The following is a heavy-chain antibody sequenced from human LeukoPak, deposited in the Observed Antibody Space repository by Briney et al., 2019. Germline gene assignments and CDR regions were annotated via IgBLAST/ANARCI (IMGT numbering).Heavy chain of an antibody. Sequence: GGSLRLSCAASGFTFSSYAMHWVRQAPGKGLEWVAVISYDGSNKYCADSVKGRFTISRDNSKNTLYLQMNSPRAEDTAVYYCTTGVLGYYDFWSGFDYWGQGTLVTVSS. CDR3: TTGVLGYYDFWSGFDY. CDR1: GFTFSSYA. V-gene: IGHV3-30*04. D-gene: IGHD3-3*01. J-gene: IGHJ4*02. CDR2: ISYDGSNK.